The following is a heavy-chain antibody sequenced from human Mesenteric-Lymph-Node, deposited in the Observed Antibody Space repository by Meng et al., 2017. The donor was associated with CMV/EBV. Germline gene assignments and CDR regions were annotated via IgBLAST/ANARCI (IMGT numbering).Heavy chain of an antibody. D-gene: IGHD4-11*01. CDR2: IYYSGST. CDR1: GGSISSYY. J-gene: IGHJ4*02. Sequence: SETLSLTCTVSGGSISSYYWSWIRQPPGKRLEWIGYIYYSGSTNYNPSLESRVTISMDASKDQFSLKLSPVAAADTAVYYCARLDYSYYYFDYWGQGTLVTVSS. CDR3: ARLDYSYYYFDY. V-gene: IGHV4-59*01.